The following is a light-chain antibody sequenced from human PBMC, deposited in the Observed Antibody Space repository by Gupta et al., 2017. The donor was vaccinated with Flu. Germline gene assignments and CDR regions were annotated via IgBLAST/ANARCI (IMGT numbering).Light chain of an antibody. CDR1: QSLGSN. CDR3: QQYNDRPRS. V-gene: IGKV3-15*01. CDR2: DAS. Sequence: GERATLSCRATQSLGSNLAWYQQKPGQAPRLLIYDASTRATGVPARFSGGGSGTEFTLTISSLQSEDFALYFCQQYNDRPRSFGQGTKVEVK. J-gene: IGKJ1*01.